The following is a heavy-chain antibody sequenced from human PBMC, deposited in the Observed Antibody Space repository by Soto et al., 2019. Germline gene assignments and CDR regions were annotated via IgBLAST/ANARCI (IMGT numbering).Heavy chain of an antibody. CDR2: IIPLFGTT. V-gene: IGHV1-69*13. CDR3: ATNNRASYHFDY. J-gene: IGHJ4*02. D-gene: IGHD3-16*02. CDR1: GGTFSSYA. Sequence: SVKVSCKAFGGTFSSYAISWVRQAPGQGLEWMGGIIPLFGTTNYAPKFQGRVAITADERARTAYMDLSSLKSEDTAVYYCATNNRASYHFDYWGQGTLVTVSS.